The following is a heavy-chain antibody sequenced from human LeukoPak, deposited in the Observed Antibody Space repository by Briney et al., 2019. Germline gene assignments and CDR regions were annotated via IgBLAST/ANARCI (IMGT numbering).Heavy chain of an antibody. CDR1: GGSISSSSYY. CDR2: IYHNGIT. D-gene: IGHD2-2*01. J-gene: IGHJ4*02. V-gene: IGHV4-39*02. Sequence: KPSAPLPLTCTVSGGSISSSSYYWGWIRQPPGKGLEWIRDIYHNGITNYNPSLKSRITMSVDTTKNHFSLKLSSVTAADTAVYYCARGVHEQEAGFARTSCYADYWGQGTLVTVSS. CDR3: ARGVHEQEAGFARTSCYADY.